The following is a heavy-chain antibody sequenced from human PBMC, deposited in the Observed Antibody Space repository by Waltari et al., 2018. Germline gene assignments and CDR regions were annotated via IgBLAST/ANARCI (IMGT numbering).Heavy chain of an antibody. CDR3: ARDQVDCTNGVCSYYFDY. V-gene: IGHV4-4*07. CDR2: IYTSGST. J-gene: IGHJ4*02. D-gene: IGHD2-8*01. CDR1: GASISSYY. Sequence: QVQLQESGPGLVKPSETLSLTCTVSGASISSYYWSWIRQPAGQGLEWIGRIYTSGSTNYNPSLKSRVTMSVDTSKNQFSLKLSSVTAADTAVYYCARDQVDCTNGVCSYYFDYWGQGTLVTVSS.